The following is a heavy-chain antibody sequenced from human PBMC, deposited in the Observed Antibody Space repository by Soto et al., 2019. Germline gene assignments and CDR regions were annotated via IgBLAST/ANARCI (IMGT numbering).Heavy chain of an antibody. V-gene: IGHV1-18*01. Sequence: ASVKVSCKASGYTFTSYGISWVRQAPGQGLEWMGWISAYNGNTNYAQKLQGRVTMTTDTSTSTAYMELRSLRSDDTAVYYRARTGGYSSSWYKWFDPWGQGTLVTVSS. CDR3: ARTGGYSSSWYKWFDP. CDR2: ISAYNGNT. J-gene: IGHJ5*02. D-gene: IGHD6-13*01. CDR1: GYTFTSYG.